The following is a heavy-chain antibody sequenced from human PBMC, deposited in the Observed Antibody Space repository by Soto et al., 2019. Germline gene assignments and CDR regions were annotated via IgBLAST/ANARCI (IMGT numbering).Heavy chain of an antibody. CDR1: GYTFTSYA. J-gene: IGHJ6*02. V-gene: IGHV1-3*01. D-gene: IGHD3-10*01. Sequence: ASVKVSCKASGYTFTSYAMHWVRQAPGQRLEWMGWINAGNGNTKYSQKFQGRVTITRDTSASTAYMELSSLRSEDTAVYYCASGGTMVRGVRTHYYYGMDVWGQGPTATVS. CDR3: ASGGTMVRGVRTHYYYGMDV. CDR2: INAGNGNT.